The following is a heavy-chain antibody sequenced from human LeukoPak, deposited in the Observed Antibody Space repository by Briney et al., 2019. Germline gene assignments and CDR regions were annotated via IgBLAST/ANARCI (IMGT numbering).Heavy chain of an antibody. D-gene: IGHD3-10*01. CDR3: AKAGGPDYYYGMDV. Sequence: GRSLRLSCAASGLTFDDYAMHWVRQAPGKGLEWVSGISWNSGSIGYADSVKGRFTISRDNAKNSLYPQMNSLRAEDTALYYCAKAGGPDYYYGMDVWGQGTTVTVSS. J-gene: IGHJ6*02. CDR1: GLTFDDYA. CDR2: ISWNSGSI. V-gene: IGHV3-9*01.